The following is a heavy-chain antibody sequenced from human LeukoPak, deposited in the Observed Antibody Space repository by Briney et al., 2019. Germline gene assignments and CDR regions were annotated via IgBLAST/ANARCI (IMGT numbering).Heavy chain of an antibody. CDR2: IIPIFGTA. V-gene: IGHV1-69*13. D-gene: IGHD3-22*01. Sequence: GASVKVSCKASGGTFSSYAISWVRQAPGQGLEWMGGIIPIFGTANYAQKFQGRVTITADEPTSTAYMELSSLRSEDTAVYYCARLTYYYDSSGYLYYFDYWGQGTLVTVSS. CDR3: ARLTYYYDSSGYLYYFDY. J-gene: IGHJ4*02. CDR1: GGTFSSYA.